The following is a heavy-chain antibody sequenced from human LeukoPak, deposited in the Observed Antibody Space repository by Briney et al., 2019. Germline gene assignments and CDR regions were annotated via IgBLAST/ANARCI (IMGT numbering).Heavy chain of an antibody. D-gene: IGHD4-17*01. J-gene: IGHJ4*02. CDR1: GGSISSSSYY. CDR2: IYYSGST. Sequence: SETLSLTCTASGGSISSSSYYWGWIRQPRGKGLEWIGSIYYSGSTYYNPSLKSRVTISVDTSKNQFSLKLSSVTAADTAVYYCARDHSDGDYRIPFDYWGQGTLVTVSS. CDR3: ARDHSDGDYRIPFDY. V-gene: IGHV4-39*02.